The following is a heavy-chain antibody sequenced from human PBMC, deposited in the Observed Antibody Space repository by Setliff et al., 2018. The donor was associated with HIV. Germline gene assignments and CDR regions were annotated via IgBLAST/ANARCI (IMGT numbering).Heavy chain of an antibody. V-gene: IGHV4-39*07. J-gene: IGHJ6*03. CDR2: IYYSGST. Sequence: KPSETLSLTCTVSGGSISSSSYYWGWIRQPPGKGLEWIGSIYYSGSTYYNPSLKTRVTISVDTSKNQFSLKLSSVTAADTAVYNCARARSHHDSSGYYGYNFYYMDVWGKGTTVTVSS. D-gene: IGHD3-22*01. CDR3: ARARSHHDSSGYYGYNFYYMDV. CDR1: GGSISSSSYY.